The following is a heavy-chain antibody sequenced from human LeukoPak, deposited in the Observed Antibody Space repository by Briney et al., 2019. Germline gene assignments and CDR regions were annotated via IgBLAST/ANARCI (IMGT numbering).Heavy chain of an antibody. J-gene: IGHJ6*03. CDR3: ASCNSYYYYMDV. CDR2: IYNTGST. V-gene: IGHV4-31*03. D-gene: IGHD4-23*01. CDR1: GGSISSGGYY. Sequence: SQTLSLTCTVSGGSISSGGYYWSWIRQHPGKGLEWIGHIYNTGSTYYNPSLKSRVTISVDTSKNQFSLKLSSVTAADTAVYYCASCNSYYYYMDVWGKGTTVTVSS.